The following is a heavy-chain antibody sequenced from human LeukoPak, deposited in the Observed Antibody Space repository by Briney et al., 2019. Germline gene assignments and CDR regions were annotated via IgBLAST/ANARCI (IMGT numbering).Heavy chain of an antibody. J-gene: IGHJ4*02. CDR2: ISGDGGST. CDR1: GFTFDDYA. V-gene: IGHV3-43*02. CDR3: AKESYDILTGPTFDY. Sequence: PGGSLRLSCAASGFTFDDYAMHWVRQAPGKGLEWVSLISGDGGSTYYADSVKGRFTISRDNSKNSLDLQMNSLRTEDTALYYCAKESYDILTGPTFDYWGQGTLVTVSS. D-gene: IGHD3-9*01.